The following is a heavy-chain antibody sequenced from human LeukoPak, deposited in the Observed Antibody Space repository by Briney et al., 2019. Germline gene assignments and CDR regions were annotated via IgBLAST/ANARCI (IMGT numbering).Heavy chain of an antibody. CDR2: ISYDGSNK. D-gene: IGHD6-19*01. J-gene: IGHJ4*02. V-gene: IGHV3-30*18. Sequence: GRSLRLSCAASGFTFSSYGMHWVRQAPGKGLEWVAVISYDGSNKYYADSVKGRFTISRDNSKNTLYLQMNSLRAEDTAVYYCANHRQWRGHFDHGAQGPRVPVPS. CDR3: ANHRQWRGHFDH. CDR1: GFTFSSYG.